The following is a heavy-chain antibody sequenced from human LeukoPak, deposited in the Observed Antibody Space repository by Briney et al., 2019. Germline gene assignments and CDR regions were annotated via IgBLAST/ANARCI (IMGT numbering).Heavy chain of an antibody. CDR3: ARECFYGSGSYSY. CDR2: IDRSSSHI. V-gene: IGHV3-21*01. Sequence: PGGSLRLSCTESRFTFRSYTMNWVRQAPGKGLEWVSSIDRSSSHIYYADSVKGRFAISRDNAENSLYLQMNSLRAEDTAVYYCARECFYGSGSYSYWGQGTLVTVSS. D-gene: IGHD3-10*01. J-gene: IGHJ4*02. CDR1: RFTFRSYT.